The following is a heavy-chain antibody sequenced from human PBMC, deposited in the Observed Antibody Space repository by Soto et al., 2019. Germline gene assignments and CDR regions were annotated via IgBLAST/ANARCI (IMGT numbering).Heavy chain of an antibody. Sequence: GASVKVSCKASGYTFTGYYIHWVRQAPGQGLEWMGWINPNSGGTNYAQKFQGWVTMTRDTSTSTAYMELSSLRSEDTAVYYCASNLEYPRYYYYGMDVWGQGTTVTVSS. V-gene: IGHV1-2*04. CDR3: ASNLEYPRYYYYGMDV. J-gene: IGHJ6*02. CDR1: GYTFTGYY. CDR2: INPNSGGT.